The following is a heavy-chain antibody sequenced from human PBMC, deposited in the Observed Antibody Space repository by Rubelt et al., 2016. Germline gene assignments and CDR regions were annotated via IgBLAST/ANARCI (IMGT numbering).Heavy chain of an antibody. CDR1: GYTFTSYG. J-gene: IGHJ4*02. CDR3: ARANYYYENQSEY. CDR2: ISTYNENT. V-gene: IGHV1-18*01. Sequence: QVQLVQSGTEVKKPGASVKVSCKASGYTFTSYGITWVRQAPGQGLEWVGWISTYNENTDYAQKLQGRVTMTTDTSTSTAYMDLRSLRTDDTAVYYGARANYYYENQSEYWGQGTLVTVSS. D-gene: IGHD3-22*01.